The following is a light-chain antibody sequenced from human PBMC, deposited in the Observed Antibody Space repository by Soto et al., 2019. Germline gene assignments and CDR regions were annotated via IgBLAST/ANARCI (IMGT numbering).Light chain of an antibody. CDR2: DAS. CDR3: QHYDSSLWT. J-gene: IGKJ1*01. V-gene: IGKV3-20*01. Sequence: EIVLTQSPGTLSLSPGERATLSCRASQSVSSTNLAWYQQKPGQAPTLLIYDASSRATGIPDRFSGSGSGTDFTLTISRLEPEDFAVYYCQHYDSSLWTFGQGTQVDIK. CDR1: QSVSSTN.